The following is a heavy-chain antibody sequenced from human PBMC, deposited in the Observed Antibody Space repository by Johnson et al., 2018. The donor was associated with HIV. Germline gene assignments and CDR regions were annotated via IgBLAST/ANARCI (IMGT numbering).Heavy chain of an antibody. CDR2: IRFDGSNK. CDR3: AKSGFSGSYQGAYDI. V-gene: IGHV3-30*02. Sequence: QVQLVESGGGVVQPGGSLRLSCEASGFTFSSYAMHWVRQAPGKGLEWVAFIRFDGSNKYYADSVKGRFTISRDNSKNTLYLQMNSLRAEDTAVYYCAKSGFSGSYQGAYDIWGQGTMVTVSS. D-gene: IGHD1-26*01. J-gene: IGHJ3*02. CDR1: GFTFSSYA.